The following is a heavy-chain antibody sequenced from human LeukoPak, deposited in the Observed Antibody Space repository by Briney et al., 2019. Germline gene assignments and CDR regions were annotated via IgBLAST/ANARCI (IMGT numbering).Heavy chain of an antibody. CDR2: IIPNFGTT. J-gene: IGHJ4*02. CDR3: ARGRFGLLWFGELER. Sequence: SVKVSCKASGYTFTGYYMHWVRQAPGQGLRWMGGIIPNFGTTNYAQKFQGRVTITADESTSTAYMELSSLRSEDTAVFYCARGRFGLLWFGELERWGQGTLVTVSS. V-gene: IGHV1-69*13. CDR1: GYTFTGYY. D-gene: IGHD3-10*01.